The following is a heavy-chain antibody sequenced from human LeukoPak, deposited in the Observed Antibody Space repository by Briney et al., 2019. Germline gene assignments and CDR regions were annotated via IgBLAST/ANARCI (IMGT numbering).Heavy chain of an antibody. J-gene: IGHJ4*02. CDR1: GGSVSSSSYY. CDR2: IYYSGST. V-gene: IGHV4-39*07. CDR3: AREDYYDSSGYYLDC. Sequence: SETLSLTCTVSGGSVSSSSYYWGWIRQPPGKGLEWIGSIYYSGSTYYNPSLKSRVTISVDTSKNQFSLKLSSVTAADTAVYYCAREDYYDSSGYYLDCWGQGTLVTVSS. D-gene: IGHD3-22*01.